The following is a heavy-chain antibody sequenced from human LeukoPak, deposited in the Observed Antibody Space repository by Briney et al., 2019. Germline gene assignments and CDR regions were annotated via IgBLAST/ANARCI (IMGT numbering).Heavy chain of an antibody. CDR1: GYTFTGYY. Sequence: GASVKVSCKASGYTFTGYYMHWVRQAPGQGLEWMGWINPNSGGTNYAQKFQGRVTMTRDTSISTAYMELSRLRSDDTAVYYCARGYCSSTSCYPHLYYYYYMDVWGKGTTVTVSS. D-gene: IGHD2-2*01. V-gene: IGHV1-2*02. CDR2: INPNSGGT. CDR3: ARGYCSSTSCYPHLYYYYYMDV. J-gene: IGHJ6*03.